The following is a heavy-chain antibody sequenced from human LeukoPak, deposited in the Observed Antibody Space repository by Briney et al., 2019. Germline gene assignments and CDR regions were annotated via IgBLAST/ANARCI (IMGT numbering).Heavy chain of an antibody. J-gene: IGHJ4*02. D-gene: IGHD3-9*01. CDR3: ASHRGRYFDWFFDY. Sequence: GGSLRLSCAASGFTFSSYWMNWVRQAPGKGLEWVANIKQDGSEKYYVDSVRGRFTIPRDNAKNSLYLQMNSLRAEETAVYYCASHRGRYFDWFFDYWGQGTLVTVSS. V-gene: IGHV3-7*01. CDR1: GFTFSSYW. CDR2: IKQDGSEK.